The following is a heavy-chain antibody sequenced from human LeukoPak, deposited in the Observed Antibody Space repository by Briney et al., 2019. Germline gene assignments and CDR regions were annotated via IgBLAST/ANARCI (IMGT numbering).Heavy chain of an antibody. CDR2: IWYDGSNK. CDR1: GFTFSSYA. Sequence: GGSLRLSCSASGFTFSSYAMHWVRQAPGKGLEWVAVIWYDGSNKYYADSVKGRFTITRDNSKDTLYLQMNNLRSEDTAVYYCAKEYGDFRGFDYWGQGTLVTVSS. D-gene: IGHD4-17*01. CDR3: AKEYGDFRGFDY. J-gene: IGHJ4*02. V-gene: IGHV3-30*02.